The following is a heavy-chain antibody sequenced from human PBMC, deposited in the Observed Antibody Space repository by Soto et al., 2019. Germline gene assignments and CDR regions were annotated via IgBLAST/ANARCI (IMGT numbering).Heavy chain of an antibody. J-gene: IGHJ4*02. CDR1: GFSISSGGYY. CDR2: IYYSGST. CDR3: ARVVEIAAAGKNYFDY. D-gene: IGHD6-13*01. Sequence: PSETLSLTCTVSGFSISSGGYYWSWIRQHPGKGLEWIGYIYYSGSTYYNPSLKSRVTISVDTSKNQFSLKLSSVTAADTAVYYCARVVEIAAAGKNYFDYWGQGTLVTVSS. V-gene: IGHV4-31*03.